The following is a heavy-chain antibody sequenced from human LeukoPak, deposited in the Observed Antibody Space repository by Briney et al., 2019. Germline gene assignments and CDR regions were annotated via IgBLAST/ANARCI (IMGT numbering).Heavy chain of an antibody. V-gene: IGHV3-23*01. Sequence: GGSLRLSCAASGFTFSSYAMSWVRKAPGKGLEWVSAISGSGGSTYYADSVKGRFTISRDNSKNTLYLQMNSLRAEDTAVYYCAVYDSSGPTDYWGQGTLVTVSS. CDR2: ISGSGGST. J-gene: IGHJ4*02. CDR1: GFTFSSYA. D-gene: IGHD3-22*01. CDR3: AVYDSSGPTDY.